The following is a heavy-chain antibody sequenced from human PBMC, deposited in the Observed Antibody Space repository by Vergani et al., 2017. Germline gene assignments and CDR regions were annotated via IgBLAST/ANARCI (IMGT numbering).Heavy chain of an antibody. Sequence: QVQLQQWGGGLLKPSETLSLTCVVNGGSFTSYHWTWIRQSPGEGLEWVGDIDHTGRPDYNPSLKSRLTVSVDKSRNQFSLTLNSVTATDTAIYFCARVNTETSGHLYYYYYMDVWGQGTAVTVS. D-gene: IGHD4-11*01. CDR2: IDHTGRP. J-gene: IGHJ6*03. V-gene: IGHV4-34*01. CDR1: GGSFTSYH. CDR3: ARVNTETSGHLYYYYYMDV.